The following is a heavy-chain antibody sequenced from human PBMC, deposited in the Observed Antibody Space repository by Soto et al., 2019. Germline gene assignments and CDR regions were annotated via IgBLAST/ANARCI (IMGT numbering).Heavy chain of an antibody. V-gene: IGHV5-51*01. CDR1: GYSFRSYW. CDR3: ARKRYCISTSCPGYYYYGMDV. CDR2: IYPGDSDT. D-gene: IGHD2-2*01. J-gene: IGHJ6*02. Sequence: PGESLKISCKGSGYSFRSYWIGGVRQMPGKGLEGVGVIYPGDSDTRCSPAFQGRVTISADKSMNTAYLQGSSLKASDTAMYYCARKRYCISTSCPGYYYYGMDVWGQGTTVTVSS.